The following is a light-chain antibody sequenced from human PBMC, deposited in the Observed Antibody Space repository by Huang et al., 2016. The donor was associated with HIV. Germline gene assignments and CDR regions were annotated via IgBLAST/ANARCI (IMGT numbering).Light chain of an antibody. CDR2: ATS. J-gene: IGKJ1*01. CDR3: QQSYGTPRT. Sequence: DIQMTQSPSSLSASVGDRVTITCRASQSINTYLNWYQQKPGKAPNLLIYATSSLQSGVPSRFSGSGSGTDFTLTISRLQPEDFATYFCQQSYGTPRTFGQGTKVEIK. CDR1: QSINTY. V-gene: IGKV1-39*01.